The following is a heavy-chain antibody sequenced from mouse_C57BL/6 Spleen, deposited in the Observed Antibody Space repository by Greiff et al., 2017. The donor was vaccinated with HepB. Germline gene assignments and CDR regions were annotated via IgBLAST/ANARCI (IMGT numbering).Heavy chain of an antibody. CDR2: ISSGSSTI. CDR1: GFTFSDYG. J-gene: IGHJ3*01. CDR3: ARHPRFAY. Sequence: EVNLVESGGGLVKPGGSLKLSCAASGFTFSDYGMHWVRQAPEKGLEWVAYISSGSSTIYYADTVKGRFTIARDNAKNTLFLQMTSLRSEDTAMYYCARHPRFAYWGQGTLVTVSA. V-gene: IGHV5-17*01.